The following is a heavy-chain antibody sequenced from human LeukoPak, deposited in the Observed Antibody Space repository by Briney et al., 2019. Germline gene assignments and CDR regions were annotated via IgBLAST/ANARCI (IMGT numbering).Heavy chain of an antibody. CDR2: IYYSGNT. Sequence: SETLSLTCTVSGVSISSSNSYWGWIRQPPGKGLEWIGSIYYSGNTYYNASLKSQVTISVDTSKNQFSLKLSSVTAADTAVYYCARDRSYYDSSGYTSDAFDIWGQGTMVTVSS. J-gene: IGHJ3*02. CDR3: ARDRSYYDSSGYTSDAFDI. D-gene: IGHD3-22*01. CDR1: GVSISSSNSY. V-gene: IGHV4-39*02.